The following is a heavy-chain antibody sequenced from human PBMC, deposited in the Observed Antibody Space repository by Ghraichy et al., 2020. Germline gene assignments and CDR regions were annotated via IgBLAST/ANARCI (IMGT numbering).Heavy chain of an antibody. J-gene: IGHJ4*02. Sequence: SETLSLTCTVSGGSISSSSYYWGWIRQPPGKGLEWIGSIYYSGSTYYNPSLKSRVTISVDTSKNQFSLKLSSVTAADTAVYYCARLTKPGYSSSWYTPIDYWGQGTLVTVSS. CDR1: GGSISSSSYY. CDR2: IYYSGST. CDR3: ARLTKPGYSSSWYTPIDY. V-gene: IGHV4-39*01. D-gene: IGHD6-13*01.